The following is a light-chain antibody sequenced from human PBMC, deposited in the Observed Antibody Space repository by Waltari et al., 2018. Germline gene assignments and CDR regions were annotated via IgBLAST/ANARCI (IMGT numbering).Light chain of an antibody. Sequence: DILMTQSPSSLSASVGDRITISCRASQTIRNYLNWYQQRPGEATKILISAASTLRGGAPSRFSGGVSRAYFTLTISSLQPEDLATYYCQQSFSTPRTFGGWTRVEI. CDR3: QQSFSTPRT. J-gene: IGKJ4*01. V-gene: IGKV1-39*01. CDR1: QTIRNY. CDR2: AAS.